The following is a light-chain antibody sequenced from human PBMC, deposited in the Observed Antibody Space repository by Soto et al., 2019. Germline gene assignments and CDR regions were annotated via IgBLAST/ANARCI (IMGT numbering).Light chain of an antibody. CDR1: QSLLHSDGKTY. V-gene: IGKV2D-29*01. CDR3: MQSTPLPSIT. CDR2: AVS. Sequence: DIVMTQSPLSLSVTPGQPASISCKSSQSLLHSDGKTYLYWYLQKPGLPPQLLISAVSNRFSGVPDRFSGRGSGTDFTLKISRVEAEDVGSYYCMQSTPLPSITFGQGTRLEIK. J-gene: IGKJ5*01.